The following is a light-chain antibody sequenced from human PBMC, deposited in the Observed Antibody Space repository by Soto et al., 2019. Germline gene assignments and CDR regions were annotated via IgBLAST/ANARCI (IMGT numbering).Light chain of an antibody. V-gene: IGKV1-5*03. CDR3: HQYDSAPLT. CDR1: QNVNTW. CDR2: KAS. Sequence: DVQMTQSPSTLSASVGDRVTITCRASQNVNTWLAWYQQKPGRAPDLLIHKASTLETGVPSRFSGSGSGTEFTLSISSLQPDDFATYCCHQYDSAPLTFGGGTKVEIK. J-gene: IGKJ4*01.